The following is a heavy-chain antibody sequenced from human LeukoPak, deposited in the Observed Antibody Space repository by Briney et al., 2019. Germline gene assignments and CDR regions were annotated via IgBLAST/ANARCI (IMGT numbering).Heavy chain of an antibody. CDR1: GYTFTSYA. Sequence: ASVKVSCKASGYTFTSYAMNWVRQAPGQGLEWMGWINTNTGNPTYAQGSTGRFVFSLDTSVSTAYLQISSLKAEDTAVYYCARREHLLTDILTGYAYAFDIWGQGTMVTVSS. J-gene: IGHJ3*02. CDR3: ARREHLLTDILTGYAYAFDI. CDR2: INTNTGNP. D-gene: IGHD3-9*01. V-gene: IGHV7-4-1*02.